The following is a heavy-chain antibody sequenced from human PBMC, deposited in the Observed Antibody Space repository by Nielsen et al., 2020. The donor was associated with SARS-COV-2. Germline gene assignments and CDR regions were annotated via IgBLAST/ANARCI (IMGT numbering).Heavy chain of an antibody. CDR3: AIATFLYYDFWSGYSVNYYYYMDV. D-gene: IGHD3-3*01. Sequence: WIRQPPGKGLEWVAVISYDGSNKYYADSVKGRFTISRDNSKNTLYLQMNSLRSEDTAVYYCAIATFLYYDFWSGYSVNYYYYMDVWGKGTTVTVSS. J-gene: IGHJ6*03. V-gene: IGHV3-30-3*01. CDR2: ISYDGSNK.